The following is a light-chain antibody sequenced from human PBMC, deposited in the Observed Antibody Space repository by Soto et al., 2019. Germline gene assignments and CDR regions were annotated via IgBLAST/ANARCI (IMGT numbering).Light chain of an antibody. CDR2: EVT. Sequence: QSALAQPASVSGSPGQSITISCTGTSSDVGGYHYVSWYQHRPGRVPKLIIYEVTNRAAGVTNRVSASKSGNTASLTISGLLADDEADYYCTSYTSSGTLVFGGGTKRTVL. CDR1: SSDVGGYHY. V-gene: IGLV2-14*01. J-gene: IGLJ3*02. CDR3: TSYTSSGTLV.